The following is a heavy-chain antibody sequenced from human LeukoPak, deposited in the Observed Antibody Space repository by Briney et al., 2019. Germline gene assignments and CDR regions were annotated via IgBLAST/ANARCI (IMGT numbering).Heavy chain of an antibody. V-gene: IGHV1-24*01. CDR3: ATTFPSSWYDY. J-gene: IGHJ4*02. Sequence: ASVKVSCKVSGYTLTELSMHWVRQAPGKGLEWMGGFDPEDGETIYAQKFQGRVTMTRDMSTSTVYMELSSLRSEDTAVYYCATTFPSSWYDYWGQGTLVTVSS. D-gene: IGHD6-13*01. CDR2: FDPEDGET. CDR1: GYTLTELS.